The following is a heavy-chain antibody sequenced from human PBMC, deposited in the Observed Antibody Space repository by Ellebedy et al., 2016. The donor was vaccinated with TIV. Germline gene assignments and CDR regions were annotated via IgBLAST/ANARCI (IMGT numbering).Heavy chain of an antibody. J-gene: IGHJ4*02. CDR2: ISKSDTT. Sequence: GESLKISCAASGFTFNSYSMNWVRQAPGKGLEWISYISKSDTTYYADSVRGRFTISRDNAKRSLYLQMNSLRLEDTAVYYCVRDAMIWIFDSWGQGTLVTVSS. CDR3: VRDAMIWIFDS. CDR1: GFTFNSYS. D-gene: IGHD3-22*01. V-gene: IGHV3-48*01.